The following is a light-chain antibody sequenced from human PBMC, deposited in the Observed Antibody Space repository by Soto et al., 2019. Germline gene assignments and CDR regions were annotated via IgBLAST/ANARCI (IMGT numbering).Light chain of an antibody. CDR2: DTS. V-gene: IGKV3-11*01. CDR1: QNVNYY. J-gene: IGKJ4*01. CDR3: QQRDTWPT. Sequence: EFVLTQSPATLSLSPGERATLSCRASQNVNYYLAWYQQKRGQSPRLLIYDTSNRATGIPARFSGSGSGTDFTLTISSLEPEDFAVYYCQQRDTWPTFGGGTKIEIK.